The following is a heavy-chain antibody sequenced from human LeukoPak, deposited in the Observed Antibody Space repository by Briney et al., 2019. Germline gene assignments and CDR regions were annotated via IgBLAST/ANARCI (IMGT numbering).Heavy chain of an antibody. Sequence: SETLSLTCAVSGGSISSGGYSWSWIRQPPGKGLEWIGYIYHSGSTYYNPSLKSRVTMSVDTSKNQFSLKLSSVTAADTAVYYCARDVVVTAINSQYYYYGMDVWGQGTTVTVSS. CDR1: GGSISSGGYS. V-gene: IGHV4-30-2*01. CDR2: IYHSGST. D-gene: IGHD2-21*02. J-gene: IGHJ6*01. CDR3: ARDVVVTAINSQYYYYGMDV.